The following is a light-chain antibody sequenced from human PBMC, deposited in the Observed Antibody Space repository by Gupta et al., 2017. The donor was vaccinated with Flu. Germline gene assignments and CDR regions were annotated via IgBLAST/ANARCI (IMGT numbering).Light chain of an antibody. J-gene: IGKJ4*01. CDR2: GAS. Sequence: PTICCSPRERTAPLSCGASQSDSKYVDWYQQKPGQAPRLLIYGASNRATGIPDRFSGSGYGTEFTLTISRREPEDFAVYYCQQQRSSPFTFGRGTXVEIK. V-gene: IGKV3-11*01. CDR3: QQQRSSPFT. CDR1: QSDSKY.